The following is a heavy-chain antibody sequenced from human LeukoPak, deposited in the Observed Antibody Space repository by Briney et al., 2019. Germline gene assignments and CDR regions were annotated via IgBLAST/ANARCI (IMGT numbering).Heavy chain of an antibody. CDR3: ARLYGSGSYSSSDAFDI. D-gene: IGHD3-10*01. V-gene: IGHV1-3*01. J-gene: IGHJ3*02. Sequence: GASVKVSCKASGYTFTSYAMHWVRRAPGQRLEWMGWINAGNGNTKYSQKFQGRVTITRDTSASTAYMELSSLRSEDTAVYYCARLYGSGSYSSSDAFDIWGQGTMVTVSS. CDR1: GYTFTSYA. CDR2: INAGNGNT.